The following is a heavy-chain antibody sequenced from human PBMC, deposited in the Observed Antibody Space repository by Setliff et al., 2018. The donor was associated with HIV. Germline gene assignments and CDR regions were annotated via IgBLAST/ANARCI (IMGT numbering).Heavy chain of an antibody. CDR1: GGSMSSGNYY. CDR3: ARDSQIDAFDI. CDR2: IDSSGAT. Sequence: PSETLSLTCTVSGGSMSSGNYYWSWIRQSAGKRLEWIGHIDSSGATNYNPSLKSRVTISVDTSKEQFSLKLTSVTAADTAVYYCARDSQIDAFDIWGQGTMVTVSS. J-gene: IGHJ3*02. V-gene: IGHV4-61*09.